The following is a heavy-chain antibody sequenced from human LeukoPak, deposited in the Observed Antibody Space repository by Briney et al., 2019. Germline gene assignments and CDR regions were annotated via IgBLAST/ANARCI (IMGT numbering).Heavy chain of an antibody. J-gene: IGHJ4*02. D-gene: IGHD6-13*01. CDR1: GFTFSTYG. Sequence: PGGSLRLSCAASGFTFSTYGMHWVRQAPGKGLEWVSGITGDATSTYYADSVKGRFTISRDNSKNTLYLQMNSLRAEDTAVYYCAKSFGPVIAAAGTGADWGQGTLVTVSS. CDR3: AKSFGPVIAAAGTGAD. V-gene: IGHV3-23*01. CDR2: ITGDATST.